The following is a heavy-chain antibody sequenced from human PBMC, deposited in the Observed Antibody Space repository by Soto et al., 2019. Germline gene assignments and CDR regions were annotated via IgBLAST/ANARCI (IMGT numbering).Heavy chain of an antibody. Sequence: QVHVVQSGAEVKKPGASVKVSCKGSGYGFTTYGITWVRQAPGQGLEWMAWISAHNGNTNYAQKLQGRVTVTRDTSTGTAYMELRRLRSDDTAVYYCARGRYGDYWGQGALVTVSS. D-gene: IGHD1-1*01. CDR2: ISAHNGNT. CDR3: ARGRYGDY. V-gene: IGHV1-18*01. J-gene: IGHJ4*02. CDR1: GYGFTTYG.